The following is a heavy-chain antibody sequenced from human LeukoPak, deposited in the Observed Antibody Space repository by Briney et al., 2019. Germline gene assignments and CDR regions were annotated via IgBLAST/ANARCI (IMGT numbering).Heavy chain of an antibody. CDR2: ISSSSSTI. Sequence: GGSLRLSCAASGFTFNTFNMNWVRQAPGKGLEWVSFISSSSSTIYYADSVKGRFTISRDNAKNSLYLQMNSLRAEDTAVYYCARDRGGSYSAIDYWGQGTLVTVSS. V-gene: IGHV3-48*04. CDR3: ARDRGGSYSAIDY. J-gene: IGHJ4*02. D-gene: IGHD1-26*01. CDR1: GFTFNTFN.